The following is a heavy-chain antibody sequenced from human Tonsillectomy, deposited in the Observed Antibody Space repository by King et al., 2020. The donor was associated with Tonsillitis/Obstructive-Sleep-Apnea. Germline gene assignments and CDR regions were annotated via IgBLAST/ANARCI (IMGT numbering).Heavy chain of an antibody. CDR2: IYYSGST. Sequence: LQLQESGPGLVKPSETLSLTCTVSGGSVSSGGSYWSWIRQPPGKGLEWNGYIYYSGSTNCNPSVKGRVTISVDTSKNHFSLKLRSVTAADTAVYYCARGALVFLGDYPNYYYMDVWGKGTTVSVSS. V-gene: IGHV4-61*08. CDR3: ARGALVFLGDYPNYYYMDV. J-gene: IGHJ6*03. CDR1: GGSVSSGGSY. D-gene: IGHD4-17*01.